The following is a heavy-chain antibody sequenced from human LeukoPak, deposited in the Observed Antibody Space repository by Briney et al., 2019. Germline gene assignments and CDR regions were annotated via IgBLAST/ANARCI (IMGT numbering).Heavy chain of an antibody. D-gene: IGHD1-26*01. J-gene: IGHJ5*02. V-gene: IGHV3-30*04. CDR3: ARDSGSYYFGWFDP. CDR1: GITFSSYA. Sequence: GSLRLSCAASGITFSSYAMHWVRQAPGKGLEWVAVISYDGSNKYYADSVKGRFTISRDNSKNTLYLQMNGLRAEDTAVYYCARDSGSYYFGWFDPWGQGTLVTVSS. CDR2: ISYDGSNK.